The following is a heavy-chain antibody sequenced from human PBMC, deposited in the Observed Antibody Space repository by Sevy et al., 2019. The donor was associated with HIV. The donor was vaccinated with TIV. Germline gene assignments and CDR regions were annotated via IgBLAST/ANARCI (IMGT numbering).Heavy chain of an antibody. D-gene: IGHD6-6*01. J-gene: IGHJ5*02. CDR3: TRALGIAARWFDP. Sequence: GGSLRLSCTASGFTFGDYAMSWFRQAPGKGLEWVGFIRSKAYGWTTEYAASVKGRFTISRDDSKSIAYLQMNSLKTEDTAVYYCTRALGIAARWFDPWGQGTLVIVSS. CDR1: GFTFGDYA. V-gene: IGHV3-49*03. CDR2: IRSKAYGWTT.